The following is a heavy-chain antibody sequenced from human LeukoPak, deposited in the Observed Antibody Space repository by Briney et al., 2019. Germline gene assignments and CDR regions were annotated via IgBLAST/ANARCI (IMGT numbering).Heavy chain of an antibody. CDR1: GGSISSGSYY. D-gene: IGHD3-3*01. CDR3: ARLSNYDFWSGSPYYYMDV. CDR2: IYTSGST. Sequence: SETLSLTCTVSGGSISSGSYYWSWIRQPAGKGLEWIGRIYTSGSTNYNPSLKSRVTISVDTSKNQFSLKLSSVTAADTAVYYCARLSNYDFWSGSPYYYMDVWGKGTTVTVSS. V-gene: IGHV4-61*02. J-gene: IGHJ6*03.